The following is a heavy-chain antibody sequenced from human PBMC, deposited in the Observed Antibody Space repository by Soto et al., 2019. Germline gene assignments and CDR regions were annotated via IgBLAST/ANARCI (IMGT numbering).Heavy chain of an antibody. Sequence: QVQLVESGGGVVQPGRSLRLSCSASGFIYSSCAMHWVRQVPGKGLEWLAVVSHDGTLYPYADSVRGRFTISRDNSRKMLYLQMNSLRPDDKAVYYCVKDRSDTWSFDNWGQGTLVTVSS. CDR1: GFIYSSCA. D-gene: IGHD2-8*02. V-gene: IGHV3-30*18. CDR2: VSHDGTLY. J-gene: IGHJ4*02. CDR3: VKDRSDTWSFDN.